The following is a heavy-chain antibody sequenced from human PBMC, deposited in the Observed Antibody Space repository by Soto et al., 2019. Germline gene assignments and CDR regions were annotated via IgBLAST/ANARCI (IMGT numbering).Heavy chain of an antibody. CDR1: GGSISSGDHH. D-gene: IGHD3-10*01. V-gene: IGHV4-30-4*01. CDR2: IYFSGSA. Sequence: SETLSLTCTVSGGSISSGDHHWSWIRQPPGRGLEWIGYIYFSGSAYYIPSLKSRVTISVDTSKNQFTLKLTSVTAADSAMYYCARTMVRGGYWFDPWGQGTLVTVSS. J-gene: IGHJ5*02. CDR3: ARTMVRGGYWFDP.